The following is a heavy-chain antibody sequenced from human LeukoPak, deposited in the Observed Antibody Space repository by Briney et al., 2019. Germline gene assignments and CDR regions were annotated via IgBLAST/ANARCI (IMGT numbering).Heavy chain of an antibody. CDR2: ISGSGGST. D-gene: IGHD3-3*01. V-gene: IGHV3-23*01. CDR1: GFTFSSYA. J-gene: IGHJ4*02. CDR3: AKDTTIFGVVPFDY. Sequence: PGGSLRLSCAASGFTFSSYAMSWVRQAPGKGLEWVSAISGSGGSTYYADSVKGRFTISRENSKNTLYLQMNSLRAEDTAVYYCAKDTTIFGVVPFDYWGQGTLVTVSS.